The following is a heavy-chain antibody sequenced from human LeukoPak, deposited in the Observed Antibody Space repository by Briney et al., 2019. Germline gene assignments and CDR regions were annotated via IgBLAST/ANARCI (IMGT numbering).Heavy chain of an antibody. J-gene: IGHJ3*02. D-gene: IGHD1-1*01. V-gene: IGHV1-69*05. Sequence: GASVKVSCKASGGTFSSYAISGVRQAPGQGLEWMGGIIPIFGTANYAQKFQGRVTISTDESTSTAYMELGSLRSEDTAVYYCARAPGTTWRGSPFDIWGQGTMVTVSS. CDR1: GGTFSSYA. CDR3: ARAPGTTWRGSPFDI. CDR2: IIPIFGTA.